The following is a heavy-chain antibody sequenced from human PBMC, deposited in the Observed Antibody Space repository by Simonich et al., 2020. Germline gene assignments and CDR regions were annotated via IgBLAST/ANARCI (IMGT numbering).Heavy chain of an antibody. V-gene: IGHV4-59*01. D-gene: IGHD1-1*01. CDR2: IYYSGRT. Sequence: QVQLQESGPGLVKPSETLSLTCTVSGGSISSYYWCWIRQPPGKGLEWIGYIYYSGRTNYNPSLKSRVTISVDTSKNQFSLKLSSVTAADTAVYYCARAFWDRTGHFDYWGQGTLVTVSS. CDR1: GGSISSYY. J-gene: IGHJ4*02. CDR3: ARAFWDRTGHFDY.